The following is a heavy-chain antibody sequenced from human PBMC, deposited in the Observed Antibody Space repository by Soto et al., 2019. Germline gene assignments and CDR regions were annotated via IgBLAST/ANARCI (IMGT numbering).Heavy chain of an antibody. CDR1: SDSIAGENW. J-gene: IGHJ4*02. CDR3: ARVFSSGSGWMYYFDF. D-gene: IGHD6-19*01. Sequence: QVQLQESGPGLVKPSETLSLTCTVSSDSIAGENWWSWVRQPPGLGLEWIGEVFHTGGTNYNPSLKCRVTMEVDKSKNQFSLKLISATAADTAAYYCARVFSSGSGWMYYFDFWGQGTLVSVSS. V-gene: IGHV4-4*02. CDR2: VFHTGGT.